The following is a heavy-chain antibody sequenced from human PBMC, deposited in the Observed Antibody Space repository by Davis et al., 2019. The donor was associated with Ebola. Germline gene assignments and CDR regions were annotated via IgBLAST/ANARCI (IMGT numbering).Heavy chain of an antibody. J-gene: IGHJ3*02. D-gene: IGHD2-8*02. CDR1: GFTFSSYG. Sequence: GGSLRLSCAVSGFTFSSYGMFWVRQAPGKGMEWVAVISPDGSDKNYADSVKGRFTISRDNPKNTLYLQMNSLRPEDTAVYYCVNTGSNWWNDALDMWGQGTMVTVSS. CDR2: ISPDGSDK. CDR3: VNTGSNWWNDALDM. V-gene: IGHV3-30*18.